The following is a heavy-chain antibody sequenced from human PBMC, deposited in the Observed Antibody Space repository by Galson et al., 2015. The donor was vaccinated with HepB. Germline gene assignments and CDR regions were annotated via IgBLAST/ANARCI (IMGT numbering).Heavy chain of an antibody. J-gene: IGHJ4*02. Sequence: SLRLSCAASGFTFSSYAMHWVRQAPGKGLEWVAVISYDGSNKYYADSVKGRFTISRDNSKNTLYLQMNSLRAEDTAVYYCARTYSSGAGGVHYFDYWGQGTLVTVSS. D-gene: IGHD6-19*01. CDR3: ARTYSSGAGGVHYFDY. V-gene: IGHV3-30*04. CDR2: ISYDGSNK. CDR1: GFTFSSYA.